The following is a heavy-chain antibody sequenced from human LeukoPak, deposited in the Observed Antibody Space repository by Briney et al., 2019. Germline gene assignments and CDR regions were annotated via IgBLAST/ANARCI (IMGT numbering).Heavy chain of an antibody. CDR2: IYYSGST. CDR3: ARLSKGRFFDYIFDY. D-gene: IGHD3-9*01. Sequence: PSETLSLTCTVSGGSVSSSTYYWGWIRQPPGKGLVWIGNIYYSGSTYYNPSLTSRVTMSVDTSNNQFSLKMHSVTAADTAVYYCARLSKGRFFDYIFDYWGQGTLVTVSS. V-gene: IGHV4-39*01. J-gene: IGHJ4*02. CDR1: GGSVSSSTYY.